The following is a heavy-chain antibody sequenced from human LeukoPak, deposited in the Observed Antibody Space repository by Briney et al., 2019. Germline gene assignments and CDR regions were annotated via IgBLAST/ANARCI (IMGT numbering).Heavy chain of an antibody. J-gene: IGHJ4*02. Sequence: SETLSLTCTVSGGSISSYYWSWIRQPPGKGLEWIGYIYYSGSTNYNPSLKSRVTMSVDTSKNQFSLKLSSVTAADTAVYYCARVKPDYYGSGSYYNEGFDYWGQGTLVTVSS. V-gene: IGHV4-59*01. CDR2: IYYSGST. D-gene: IGHD3-10*01. CDR3: ARVKPDYYGSGSYYNEGFDY. CDR1: GGSISSYY.